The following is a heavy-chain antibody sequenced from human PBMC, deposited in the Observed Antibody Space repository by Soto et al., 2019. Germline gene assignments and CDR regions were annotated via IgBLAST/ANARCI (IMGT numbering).Heavy chain of an antibody. CDR2: IYRSGST. CDR1: GGSISSINW. Sequence: PSETLSLTCAVSGGSISSINWWSWVRQPPGKGLEWIGEIYRSGSTNYNPSLKSRVTISVDKSKNQFSLKLTSVTAADTAMYYCARGYCSSTTCYEYFQHWGQGTLVTVSS. J-gene: IGHJ1*01. V-gene: IGHV4-4*02. D-gene: IGHD2-2*01. CDR3: ARGYCSSTTCYEYFQH.